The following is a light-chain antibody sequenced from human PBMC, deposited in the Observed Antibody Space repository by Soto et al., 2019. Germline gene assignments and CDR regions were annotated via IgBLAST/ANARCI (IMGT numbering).Light chain of an antibody. CDR1: QSLVHSDGNTY. CDR3: MQGTHWPCN. J-gene: IGKJ3*01. V-gene: IGKV2-30*02. CDR2: QVP. Sequence: DVVMTQSPLSLPVTLGQPASISCRSSQSLVHSDGNTYLNWFQQRPGQSPRRLIYQVPNRDSGVPDRFSGIGSGTEFTLSISRVEAEDVGVYYCMQGTHWPCNFGPGTTVDIK.